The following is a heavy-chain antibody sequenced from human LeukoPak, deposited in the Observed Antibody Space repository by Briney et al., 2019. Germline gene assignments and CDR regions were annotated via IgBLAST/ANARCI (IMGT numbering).Heavy chain of an antibody. CDR3: ARGVYIAAAQYGY. J-gene: IGHJ4*02. V-gene: IGHV4-59*01. Sequence: PSETLSLTCTVSGGSISSYYWNWIRQPPGKGLEWIGYIYYSGTTNYNPSLKSRVTISVDTSKNRFSLKLSSVTAADTAVYYCARGVYIAAAQYGYWGQGTLVTVSS. CDR2: IYYSGTT. D-gene: IGHD6-13*01. CDR1: GGSISSYY.